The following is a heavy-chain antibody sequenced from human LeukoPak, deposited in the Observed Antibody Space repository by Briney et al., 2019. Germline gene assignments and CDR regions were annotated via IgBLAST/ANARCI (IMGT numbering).Heavy chain of an antibody. J-gene: IGHJ4*02. CDR2: FDPEDGET. D-gene: IGHD3-22*01. Sequence: ASVKVSCKVSGYTLTELSMHWVRQAPGKGLDWMGGFDPEDGETIYAQKFQGRVTMTEDTSTDTAYMELSSLRSEDTAVYYCATGTYNYDTIDYWGQGTLVTVSS. V-gene: IGHV1-24*01. CDR1: GYTLTELS. CDR3: ATGTYNYDTIDY.